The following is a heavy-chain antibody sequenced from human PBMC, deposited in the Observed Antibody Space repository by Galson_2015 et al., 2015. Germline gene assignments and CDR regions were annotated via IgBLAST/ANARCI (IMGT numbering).Heavy chain of an antibody. Sequence: SLRLSCAASGFTFSSSWMSWVRQAPGNGLEWVANIKEDGSEKYYVDSVKGRFTISRDNSKNTLYLQMNSLRAEDTAVYYCAPLDIVVVPAAPVRGWFDPWGQGTLVTVSS. D-gene: IGHD2-2*03. CDR3: APLDIVVVPAAPVRGWFDP. CDR1: GFTFSSSW. V-gene: IGHV3-7*01. J-gene: IGHJ5*02. CDR2: IKEDGSEK.